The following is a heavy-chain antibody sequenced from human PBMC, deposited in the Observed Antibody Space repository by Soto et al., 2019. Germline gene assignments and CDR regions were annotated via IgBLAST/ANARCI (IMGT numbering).Heavy chain of an antibody. CDR2: ISSSSSVI. V-gene: IGHV3-48*01. CDR3: ARDLSWGSNWYYYMDV. CDR1: GFILSDCA. D-gene: IGHD7-27*01. J-gene: IGHJ6*03. Sequence: GSLRLSCATSGFILSDCAMNWVRQAPGKGVEWVSYISSSSSVIDYADYVKGRFTVSRDNARNSLYLQMNSLRAEDTAVYYCARDLSWGSNWYYYMDVWGKGTTVTVSS.